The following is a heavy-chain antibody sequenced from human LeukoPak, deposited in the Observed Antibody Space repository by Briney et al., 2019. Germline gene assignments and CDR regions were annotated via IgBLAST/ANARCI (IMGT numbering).Heavy chain of an antibody. CDR1: GFTFSSYA. V-gene: IGHV3-23*01. Sequence: GGSLRLSCAASGFTFSSYAMDWVRQAPGKGLEWVSAISGSAGSTYYADSVKGRFTISRDNSKNTLYLQMNSLRAEDTAVYYCAKGADYSDSSGYYHYWGQGTLVTVSS. CDR3: AKGADYSDSSGYYHY. D-gene: IGHD3-22*01. J-gene: IGHJ4*02. CDR2: ISGSAGST.